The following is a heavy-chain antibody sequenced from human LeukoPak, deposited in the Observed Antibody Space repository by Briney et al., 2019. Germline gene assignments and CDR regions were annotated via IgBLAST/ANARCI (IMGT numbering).Heavy chain of an antibody. CDR2: IFYSGST. J-gene: IGHJ6*03. V-gene: IGHV4-39*07. D-gene: IGHD3-10*01. CDR1: GGSISSSSYY. CDR3: ARDMVRGVHYYYYMDV. Sequence: PSETLSLTCSVSGGSISSSSYYWGWIRQPPGKGLEWIGSIFYSGSTYYNPSLKSRVTISVDTSKNQFSLKLTSVTAADTAVYYCARDMVRGVHYYYYMDVWGKGTTVTISS.